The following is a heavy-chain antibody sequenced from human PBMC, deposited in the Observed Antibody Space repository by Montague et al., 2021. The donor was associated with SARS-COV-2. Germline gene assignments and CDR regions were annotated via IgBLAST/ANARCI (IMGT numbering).Heavy chain of an antibody. V-gene: IGHV4-39*02. CDR1: GGSISSSNYY. D-gene: IGHD5-12*01. J-gene: IGHJ3*02. CDR3: ARRGRKLLPVATTIGGFDI. Sequence: SETLSLTCTVSGGSISSSNYYWDWIRQPPGKGLEWIGSIYDSGSTYYNPSLKSRVTISVDTSKNHFSLKLSSVTAADTAVYYCARRGRKLLPVATTIGGFDIWGQGTMVNVSS. CDR2: IYDSGST.